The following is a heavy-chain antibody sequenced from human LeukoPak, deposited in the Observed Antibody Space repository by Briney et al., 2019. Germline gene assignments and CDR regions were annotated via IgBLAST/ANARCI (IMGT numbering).Heavy chain of an antibody. CDR2: IRYDGTNK. V-gene: IGHV3-33*01. CDR3: ARAAYDSSGYLTL. Sequence: GRSLRLSCAASGFTFSSYGMHWVRQAPGKGLEWVAVIRYDGTNKYYADSVKGRFTISRDNSKNTLFLQMNSLRAEDTAVYYCARAAYDSSGYLTLWGQGTLVTVSS. J-gene: IGHJ4*02. CDR1: GFTFSSYG. D-gene: IGHD3-22*01.